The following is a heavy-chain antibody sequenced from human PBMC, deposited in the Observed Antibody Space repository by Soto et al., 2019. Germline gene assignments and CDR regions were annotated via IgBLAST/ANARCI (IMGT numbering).Heavy chain of an antibody. J-gene: IGHJ5*02. Sequence: SETLSLTCSVLDDSIRDSRYYWGWIRQSPEKGLEWIGSISHDGHAYYNPPLKSRVTLFADTSRNQFSLKMKSVTVADTALYFCARRVYGDYLGGNWFDPWGQGAPVTVSS. CDR3: ARRVYGDYLGGNWFDP. D-gene: IGHD4-17*01. V-gene: IGHV4-39*01. CDR1: DDSIRDSRYY. CDR2: ISHDGHA.